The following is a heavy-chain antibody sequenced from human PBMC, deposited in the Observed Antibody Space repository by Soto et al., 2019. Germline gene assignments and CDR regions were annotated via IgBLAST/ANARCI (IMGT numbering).Heavy chain of an antibody. Sequence: GGSLRLSCEASGFTFSNFGMNWVRQAPGKGLEWVARIWYDVSSNYYVESGKGRFTISRDNSKNTLYRQMNSLRAEDTAVYYCASIESRWGREERVSFDYWGQGTMVTVAS. D-gene: IGHD7-27*01. CDR2: IWYDVSSN. CDR3: ASIESRWGREERVSFDY. V-gene: IGHV3-30*02. J-gene: IGHJ4*02. CDR1: GFTFSNFG.